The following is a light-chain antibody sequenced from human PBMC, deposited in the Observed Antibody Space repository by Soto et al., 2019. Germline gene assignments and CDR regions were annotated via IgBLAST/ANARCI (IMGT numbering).Light chain of an antibody. V-gene: IGKV1-27*01. J-gene: IGKJ4*01. CDR1: QAISSY. CDR3: HNYNHGPT. CDR2: ATS. Sequence: DIQLTQSPSSLSASVGDRVTITCRASQAISSYFAWYQQKPGKVPELLIYATSTLQSGAPSRFSGSGSGTDFTFTISSLQPEDVATYYCHNYNHGPTFGGGTKVEIK.